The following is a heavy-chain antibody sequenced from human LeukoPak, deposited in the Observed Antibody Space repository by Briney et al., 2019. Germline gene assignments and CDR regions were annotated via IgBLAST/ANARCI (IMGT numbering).Heavy chain of an antibody. J-gene: IGHJ4*02. V-gene: IGHV3-33*01. CDR3: ARDQSSAFDH. CDR2: IWYDGSNK. D-gene: IGHD3-22*01. Sequence: GGSLRPSCAASGFTFSSYGMHWVRQAPGKGLEWVAFIWYDGSNKFYADSVKGRFTISRDNSKNTLYLQMNSLRAEDTAVYYCARDQSSAFDHWGQGTLVTVSS. CDR1: GFTFSSYG.